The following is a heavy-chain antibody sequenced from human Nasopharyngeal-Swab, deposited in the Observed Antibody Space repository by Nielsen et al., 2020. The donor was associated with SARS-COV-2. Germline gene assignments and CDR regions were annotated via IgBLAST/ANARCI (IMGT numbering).Heavy chain of an antibody. CDR3: VREFEATGATYLDY. Sequence: ETLSLTCAASGFTFSSYWMSWVRQAPGKGLEWVANIKQDGSEKYYVDSVKGRFTISRDNAKNSLYLQMNSLRAEDTAVYYCVREFEATGATYLDYWGLGTLVTVSS. CDR2: IKQDGSEK. V-gene: IGHV3-7*01. J-gene: IGHJ4*02. D-gene: IGHD1-26*01. CDR1: GFTFSSYW.